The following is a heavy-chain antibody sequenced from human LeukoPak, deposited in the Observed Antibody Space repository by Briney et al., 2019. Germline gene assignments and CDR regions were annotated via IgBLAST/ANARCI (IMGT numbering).Heavy chain of an antibody. J-gene: IGHJ6*03. CDR3: ARLTPTTLSLYYYYMDV. CDR1: GGSISSSNW. CDR2: IFHTGTT. D-gene: IGHD2/OR15-2a*01. Sequence: PSETLSLTCAVPGGSISSSNWWSWVRQPPGKGLEWIGRIFHTGTTDYKTSLKGRVTISVDKSKNQFSLKLTSVTAADTAVYYCARLTPTTLSLYYYYMDVWGKGTTVTVSS. V-gene: IGHV4-4*02.